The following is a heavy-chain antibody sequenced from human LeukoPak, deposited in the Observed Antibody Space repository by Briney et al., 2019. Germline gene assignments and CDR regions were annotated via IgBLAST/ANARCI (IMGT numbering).Heavy chain of an antibody. Sequence: KPGGSLRLSCAASGFTFSDYYMSWIRQAPGKGLEWVSYISSSSSYTNYADSVKGRFTISRDNAKNSLYLQMNSLRAEDTAVYYCARATYGEGYSSSWTAFDYWGQETLVTVSS. CDR1: GFTFSDYY. D-gene: IGHD6-13*01. CDR2: ISSSSSYT. J-gene: IGHJ4*02. V-gene: IGHV3-11*05. CDR3: ARATYGEGYSSSWTAFDY.